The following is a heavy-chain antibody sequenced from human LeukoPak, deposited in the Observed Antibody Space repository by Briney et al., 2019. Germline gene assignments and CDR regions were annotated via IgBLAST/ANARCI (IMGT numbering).Heavy chain of an antibody. CDR3: ARASYYYDSSGYSHDY. CDR1: GYTFTGYY. V-gene: IGHV1-46*01. Sequence: GASVKVSCKASGYTFTGYYMHWVRQAPGQGLEWMGIINPSGGSTSYAQEFQGGVTMTRDTSTSTVYMELSSLRSEDTAVYYCARASYYYDSSGYSHDYWGQGTLVTVSS. D-gene: IGHD3-22*01. CDR2: INPSGGST. J-gene: IGHJ4*02.